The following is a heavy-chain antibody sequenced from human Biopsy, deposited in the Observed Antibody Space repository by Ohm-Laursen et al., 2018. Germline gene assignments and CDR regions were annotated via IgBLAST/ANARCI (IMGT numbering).Heavy chain of an antibody. Sequence: SLRLSCAASRFTFSSDAMSWVRQAPGKGLEWVSAISGSSTSYYADSVKGRFTISRDNSKNTLYLQMNSLRADDTAVYYCARDTRWSPYHMDVWGQGTTVTVSS. CDR2: ISGSSTS. V-gene: IGHV3-23*01. D-gene: IGHD4-23*01. CDR1: RFTFSSDA. CDR3: ARDTRWSPYHMDV. J-gene: IGHJ6*02.